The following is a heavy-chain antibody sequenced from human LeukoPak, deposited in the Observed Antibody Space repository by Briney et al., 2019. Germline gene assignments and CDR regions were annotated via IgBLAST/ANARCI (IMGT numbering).Heavy chain of an antibody. J-gene: IGHJ5*02. CDR1: GYSLSSGYY. Sequence: SETLCLTCAVSGYSLSSGYYWGWIRQPPGKGLEWIGSIYLSGRTYYNPSLRSRVTISVDTSRNQFSLKLSSLTAAAPPVYSGARHWSQGIQLWLHWFDPGGQGTLVTVSS. CDR3: ARHWSQGIQLWLHWFDP. D-gene: IGHD5-18*01. V-gene: IGHV4-38-2*01. CDR2: IYLSGRT.